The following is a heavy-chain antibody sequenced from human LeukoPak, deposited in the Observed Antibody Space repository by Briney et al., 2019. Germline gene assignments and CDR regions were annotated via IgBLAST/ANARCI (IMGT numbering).Heavy chain of an antibody. D-gene: IGHD5-12*01. CDR1: GGSISGYF. Sequence: SETLSLTCTVSGGSISGYFWSWIRQPAGQGLEWIGRIYSSGSNNYNPSLQSRVTMSLDTSKNHLSLNLSSVTAADTAVYYCAREPTSGREPTSGRPLDYWGQGTLVTVSS. V-gene: IGHV4-4*07. CDR3: AREPTSGREPTSGRPLDY. CDR2: IYSSGSN. J-gene: IGHJ4*02.